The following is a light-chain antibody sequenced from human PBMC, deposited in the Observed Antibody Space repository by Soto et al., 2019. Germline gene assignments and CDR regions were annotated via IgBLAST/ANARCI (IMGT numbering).Light chain of an antibody. V-gene: IGKV1-8*01. CDR3: QQYYSYPALT. J-gene: IGKJ4*01. Sequence: AIRMTQSPSSISASTGDRVTITCRASQGIGSYLAWYQQKSGKAPKLLIYTASSLQSGVPSRFSGSRSGTDFTLTISGLQSEDFATYYCQQYYSYPALTFGGGTKVEI. CDR2: TAS. CDR1: QGIGSY.